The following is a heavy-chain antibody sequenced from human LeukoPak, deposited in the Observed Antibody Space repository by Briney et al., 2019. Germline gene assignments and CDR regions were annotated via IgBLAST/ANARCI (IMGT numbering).Heavy chain of an antibody. V-gene: IGHV1-8*03. Sequence: ASVKVSCKASGGTFSSYAISWVRQAPGQGLEWMGWMNPNSGNTGYAQKFQGRVTITRNTSISTAYMELSSLRSEDTAVHYCARGPRKGGTIFGVVIAPVGYYYYMDVWGKGTTVTVSS. CDR1: GGTFSSYA. CDR2: MNPNSGNT. CDR3: ARGPRKGGTIFGVVIAPVGYYYYMDV. D-gene: IGHD3-3*01. J-gene: IGHJ6*03.